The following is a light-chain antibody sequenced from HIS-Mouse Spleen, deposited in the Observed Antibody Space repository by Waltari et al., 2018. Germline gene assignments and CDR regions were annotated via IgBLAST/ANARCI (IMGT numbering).Light chain of an antibody. J-gene: IGLJ2*01. CDR2: EDS. Sequence: SYELTQPPSRSVSPGQTPRITCSGDALPKKYAYWYQQKSGQAPVLVIYEDSKRPSGIPERFSGSSSGTMATLTISGAQVEDEADYYCYSTDSSGNHRVFGGGTKLTVL. V-gene: IGLV3-10*01. CDR3: YSTDSSGNHRV. CDR1: ALPKKY.